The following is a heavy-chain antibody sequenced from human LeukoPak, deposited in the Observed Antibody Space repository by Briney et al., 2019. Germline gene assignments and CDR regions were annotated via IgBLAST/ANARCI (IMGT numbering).Heavy chain of an antibody. CDR2: ISSGAIYL. D-gene: IGHD3-10*01. V-gene: IGHV3-21*04. Sequence: KPGESLRLSCAASGFTFSSYSMNWVRQAPGKGLEWVSSISSGAIYLYYADSVKGRFTISRDNAKNSLSLQMNSLRAEDTAVYYCAKDRGEEYQLLWNYYGSGSFDYWGQGTLVTVSS. J-gene: IGHJ4*02. CDR3: AKDRGEEYQLLWNYYGSGSFDY. CDR1: GFTFSSYS.